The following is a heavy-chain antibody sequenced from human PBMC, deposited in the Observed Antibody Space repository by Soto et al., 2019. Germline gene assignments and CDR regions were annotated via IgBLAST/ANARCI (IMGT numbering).Heavy chain of an antibody. D-gene: IGHD7-27*01. CDR2: IYYSGST. Sequence: QVQLQESGPGLVKPSETLSLTCTVSGGSISSYYWSWIRQPPGKGLEWIGYIYYSGSTNYNPSLXSXAXIXXATSKNQFSLKLSSVTAADTAVYYCARRWGRTFDYWGQGPLVTVSS. CDR1: GGSISSYY. V-gene: IGHV4-59*08. CDR3: ARRWGRTFDY. J-gene: IGHJ4*02.